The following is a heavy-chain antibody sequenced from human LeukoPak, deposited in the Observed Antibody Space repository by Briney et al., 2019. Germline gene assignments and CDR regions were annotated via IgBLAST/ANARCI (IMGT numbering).Heavy chain of an antibody. CDR1: GGSFSGYY. J-gene: IGHJ4*02. V-gene: IGHV4-34*01. D-gene: IGHD2-2*02. CDR2: INHSEST. CDR3: ARTLFYCGSSSCYKHFDY. Sequence: SETLSLTCAVYGGSFSGYYWSWIRQPPGKGLEWIGEINHSESTNYNPSLKSRVTVSVDTSKNQFSLKLSSVTAADTALYYCARTLFYCGSSSCYKHFDYWGQGTLVTVSS.